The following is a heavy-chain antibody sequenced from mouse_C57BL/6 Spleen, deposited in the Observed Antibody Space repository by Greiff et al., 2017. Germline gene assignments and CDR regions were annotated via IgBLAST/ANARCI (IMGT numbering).Heavy chain of an antibody. CDR3: ARSGDYGSRRALDY. J-gene: IGHJ4*01. CDR2: IYPRSGNT. V-gene: IGHV1-81*01. D-gene: IGHD1-1*01. CDR1: GYTFTSYG. Sequence: QVQLKESGAELARPGDSVKMSCTASGYTFTSYGISWVKQRPGKGLEWIGEIYPRSGNTYYNEKFKGKATLTADKASSTAYMELRSLTSEDSAVYFCARSGDYGSRRALDYWGQGTSVTVAS.